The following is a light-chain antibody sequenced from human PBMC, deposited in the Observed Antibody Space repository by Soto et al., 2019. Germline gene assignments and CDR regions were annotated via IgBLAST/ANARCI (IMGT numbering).Light chain of an antibody. CDR3: CSYAGRNTLI. CDR2: AVN. Sequence: QSVLTQPPSASGSPGQSVTISCTGSSSDVGGNDLVSWYQQHPGKAPQLIISAVNKRPSGVPDRFSGSKSGNTASLTVSGLQADDEADYYCCSYAGRNTLIFGGGTKLTVL. J-gene: IGLJ2*01. V-gene: IGLV2-8*01. CDR1: SSDVGGNDL.